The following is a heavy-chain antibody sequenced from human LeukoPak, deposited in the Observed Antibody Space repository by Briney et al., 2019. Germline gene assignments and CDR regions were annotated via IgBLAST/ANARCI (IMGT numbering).Heavy chain of an antibody. V-gene: IGHV3-30-3*01. CDR2: ISSDVNIK. D-gene: IGHD3-10*01. CDR1: GFTFSSSA. Sequence: GGSLRLSCAASGFTFSSSALSWVRQAPGKGLEWVAVISSDVNIKYYADSVKGRFTISRDSSSKMVSLQMNSLGTEDTAVYYCVREGSYESGSXPTFYFDYWGQGTLVTVSS. J-gene: IGHJ4*02. CDR3: VREGSYESGSXPTFYFDY.